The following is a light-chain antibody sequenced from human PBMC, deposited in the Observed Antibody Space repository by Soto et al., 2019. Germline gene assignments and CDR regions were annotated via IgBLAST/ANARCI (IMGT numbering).Light chain of an antibody. CDR3: GTWDSSRGWV. CDR2: DNS. V-gene: IGLV1-51*01. CDR1: SSNIGNNY. Sequence: QSVLTQPPSVSAAPGQTVTISCSGSSSNIGNNYVSWYQQLPGTAPKLLIYDNSNRPSGIPDRFSGSKSGTSATLGITGLQTGDEADYYCGTWDSSRGWVFGGGTQLTVL. J-gene: IGLJ3*02.